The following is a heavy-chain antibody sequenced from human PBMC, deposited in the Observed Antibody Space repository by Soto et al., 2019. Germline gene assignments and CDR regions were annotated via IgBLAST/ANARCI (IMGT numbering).Heavy chain of an antibody. CDR3: ARGAVTGTSLFDY. CDR1: GFTLTTYS. Sequence: GESLRLSCAVSGFTLTTYSMNWVRQAPGKGLEWISFINKNGFTIYYADSVKGRFTISRDYAKNSLYLQMDSLRHEDTAVYYCARGAVTGTSLFDYWGLGTLVTVYS. D-gene: IGHD6-19*01. CDR2: INKNGFTI. V-gene: IGHV3-48*02. J-gene: IGHJ4*02.